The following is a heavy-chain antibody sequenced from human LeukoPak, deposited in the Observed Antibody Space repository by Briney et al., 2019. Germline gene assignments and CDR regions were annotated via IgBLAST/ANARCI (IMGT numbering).Heavy chain of an antibody. CDR3: ARSGSYFSFDI. CDR2: IYQSGST. CDR1: GGSFSGGGYS. D-gene: IGHD1-26*01. V-gene: IGHV4-30-2*06. Sequence: SETLSLTCAVSGGSFSGGGYSWSWIWQSPGKGLEWIGYIYQSGSTYYNPSLKSRVTISVDRSKNQFSLKLSSLTAADTAVYYCARSGSYFSFDIWGQGTMVTVSS. J-gene: IGHJ3*02.